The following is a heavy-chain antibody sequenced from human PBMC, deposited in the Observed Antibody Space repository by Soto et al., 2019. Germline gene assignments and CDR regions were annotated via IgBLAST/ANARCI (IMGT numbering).Heavy chain of an antibody. D-gene: IGHD2-2*01. CDR2: INPNSGVT. J-gene: IGHJ6*02. Sequence: QVQLVQSGAEVKKPGASVKVSCKASGYTFTGYYMHWVRQAPGQGLEWMGWINPNSGVTDYAQKFQGRVTMNRDTSISTAYMELSSLRSDDTAVYYCARTGYCSDTRCYYGQDYYYYFGLDVWGQGTTVTVS. CDR3: ARTGYCSDTRCYYGQDYYYYFGLDV. CDR1: GYTFTGYY. V-gene: IGHV1-2*02.